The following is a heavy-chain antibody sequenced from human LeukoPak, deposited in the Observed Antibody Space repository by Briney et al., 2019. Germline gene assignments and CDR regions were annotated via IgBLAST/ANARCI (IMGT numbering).Heavy chain of an antibody. CDR3: ARVSTGYSGYDSDFDY. V-gene: IGHV3-30-3*01. CDR2: ISYDGSNK. D-gene: IGHD5-12*01. J-gene: IGHJ4*02. CDR1: GFTVSSYA. Sequence: GGSLRLPCAASGFTVSSYAMHWVRQAPGKGLEWVAVISYDGSNKYYADSVKGRFTISRDNSKNTLYLQMNSLRAEDTAVYYCARVSTGYSGYDSDFDYWGQGTLVTVSS.